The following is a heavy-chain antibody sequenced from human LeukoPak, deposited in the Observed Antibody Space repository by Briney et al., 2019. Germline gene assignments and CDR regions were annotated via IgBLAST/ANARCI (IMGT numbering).Heavy chain of an antibody. CDR1: GGSFSGYY. V-gene: IGHV4-34*01. CDR2: INHSGST. CDR3: ARGQKRITIFGVVIIPFGY. Sequence: SETLSLTCAVYGGSFSGYYWSWIRQPPGKGLEWIGEINHSGSTNYNPSLKSRATISVDTSKNQFSLKLSSVTAADTAVYYCARGQKRITIFGVVIIPFGYWGQGTLVTVSS. D-gene: IGHD3-3*01. J-gene: IGHJ4*02.